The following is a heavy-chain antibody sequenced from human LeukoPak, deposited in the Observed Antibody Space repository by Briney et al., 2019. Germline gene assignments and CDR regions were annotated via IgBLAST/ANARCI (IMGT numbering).Heavy chain of an antibody. CDR1: GFTFSNAW. V-gene: IGHV3-15*01. J-gene: IGHJ4*02. CDR3: TTEGYDSSGYGGSYYFDY. D-gene: IGHD3-22*01. CDR2: IKSKTDGGTT. Sequence: GGSLRLSCAASGFTFSNAWMSWVRQAPGKGLEWVGRIKSKTDGGTTDYAAPVKGRFTISRDDSKNTLYLQMNSLKTEDTAMYYCTTEGYDSSGYGGSYYFDYWGQGTLVTVSS.